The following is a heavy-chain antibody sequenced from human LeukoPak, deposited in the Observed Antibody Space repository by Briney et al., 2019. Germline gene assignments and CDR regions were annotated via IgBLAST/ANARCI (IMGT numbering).Heavy chain of an antibody. Sequence: PSETLSLTCVVSGASVSSSHWNWIRQLPGKGLEWIGCLSYTGKTDYNPSLTSRVTISLDTSKNQVSLKLRFVTADDTAVYYCSEGYFEPFAHWGQGILVTVSS. CDR3: SEGYFEPFAH. J-gene: IGHJ4*02. D-gene: IGHD2/OR15-2a*01. CDR2: LSYTGKT. V-gene: IGHV4-59*02. CDR1: GASVSSSH.